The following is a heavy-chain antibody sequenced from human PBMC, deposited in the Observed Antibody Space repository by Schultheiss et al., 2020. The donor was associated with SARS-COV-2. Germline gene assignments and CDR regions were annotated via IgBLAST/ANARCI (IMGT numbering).Heavy chain of an antibody. CDR3: ALGGDFWSGYFLDY. CDR2: INHSGST. Sequence: SETLSLTCAVYGGSFSGYYWSWIRQPPGKGLEWIGEINHSGSTNYNPSLKSRVTISVDTSKNQFSLKLSSVTAADTAVYYCALGGDFWSGYFLDYWGQGTLVTVSS. J-gene: IGHJ4*02. CDR1: GGSFSGYY. D-gene: IGHD3-3*01. V-gene: IGHV4-34*01.